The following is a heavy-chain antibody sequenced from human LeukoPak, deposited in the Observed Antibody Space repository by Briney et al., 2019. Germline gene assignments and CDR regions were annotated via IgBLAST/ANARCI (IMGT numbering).Heavy chain of an antibody. CDR1: GDSISSDY. CDR2: IYYSGST. Sequence: SETLSLTCNVSGDSISSDYWSWIRQPPGKGLEWIGHIYYSGSTNYNPSLKSRVTISVDASKNHFSLKVSSVTAADTAVYYCAGDEKRIAVATGWYFDLWGRGTLVTVSS. J-gene: IGHJ2*01. CDR3: AGDEKRIAVATGWYFDL. D-gene: IGHD6-19*01. V-gene: IGHV4-59*01.